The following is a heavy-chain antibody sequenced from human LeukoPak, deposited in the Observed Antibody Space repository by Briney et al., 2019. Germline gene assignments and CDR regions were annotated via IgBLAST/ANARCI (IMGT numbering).Heavy chain of an antibody. V-gene: IGHV3-53*01. CDR3: ARDRDSGYDDNAFDI. J-gene: IGHJ3*02. D-gene: IGHD5-12*01. Sequence: GGSLRLSCAATGFTVSSNYMHWVRQAPGKGLEWVSGIYSTRTTYYADSVKGRFTISRDNSQNTVYLQMNSLRADDTAVYYCARDRDSGYDDNAFDIWGQGTMVSVSS. CDR2: IYSTRTT. CDR1: GFTVSSNY.